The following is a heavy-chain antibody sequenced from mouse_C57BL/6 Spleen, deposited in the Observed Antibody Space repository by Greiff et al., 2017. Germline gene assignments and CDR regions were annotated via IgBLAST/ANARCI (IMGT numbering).Heavy chain of an antibody. J-gene: IGHJ2*01. CDR3: ARGAIDWGFDY. CDR1: GYAFTNYL. D-gene: IGHD2-4*01. V-gene: IGHV1-54*01. CDR2: INPGSGGT. Sequence: VQLQQSGAELVRPGTSVKVSCKASGYAFTNYLIEWVKQRPGQGLEWIGVINPGSGGTNYNEKFKGKATLTADKSSSTAYMQLSSLTSEDSAVYFCARGAIDWGFDYWGQGTTLTVSS.